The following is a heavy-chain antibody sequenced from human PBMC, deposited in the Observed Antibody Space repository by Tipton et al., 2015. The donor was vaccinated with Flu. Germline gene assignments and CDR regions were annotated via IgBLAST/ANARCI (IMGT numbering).Heavy chain of an antibody. V-gene: IGHV3-33*01. CDR3: ARDFRSYYVDY. Sequence: SLRLSCAGSGFTFGSYGLKWVRQAPGKGLEWVSWISFDGSDKSYADSVKGRFTISRDNSKRTLYLEMTSLRAEDTAIYYCARDFRSYYVDYWGLGALVTVSS. J-gene: IGHJ4*02. CDR2: ISFDGSDK. D-gene: IGHD3-10*01. CDR1: GFTFGSYG.